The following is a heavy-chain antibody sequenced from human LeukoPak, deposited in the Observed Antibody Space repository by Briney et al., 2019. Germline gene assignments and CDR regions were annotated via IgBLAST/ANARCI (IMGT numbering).Heavy chain of an antibody. CDR1: VYTLTELS. Sequence: ASVKVSCKVSVYTLTELSMHWVRQAPGKGLEWMGGFDPEDGATIYAQKFQGRVTMTEDTSTDTAYMEMSCLRSEDTAVYYCATVVLYSGYYFDYWGQGTLVTVSS. CDR2: FDPEDGAT. V-gene: IGHV1-24*01. CDR3: ATVVLYSGYYFDY. D-gene: IGHD5-12*01. J-gene: IGHJ4*02.